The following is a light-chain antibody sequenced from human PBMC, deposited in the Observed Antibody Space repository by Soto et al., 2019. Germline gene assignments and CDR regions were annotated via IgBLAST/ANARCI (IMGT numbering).Light chain of an antibody. V-gene: IGKV3-20*01. Sequence: EIVLTQSPGTLSLSPGERATLSCRASQSVASAYLAWYQHKPGQAPRLLIYGSSSRAVGVPDRISGSRSGTDFTLTISRLEPEDSAVYYCQQYANSRWTFGQGTKVEVK. CDR3: QQYANSRWT. CDR1: QSVASAY. J-gene: IGKJ1*01. CDR2: GSS.